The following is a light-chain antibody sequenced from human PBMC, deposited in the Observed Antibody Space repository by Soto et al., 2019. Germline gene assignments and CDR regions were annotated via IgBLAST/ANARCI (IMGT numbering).Light chain of an antibody. CDR2: KAS. Sequence: DIQMTQSPSTLSASVGDRVTITCRASQSISDSLAWYQQKPGKAPNLLIYKASSLGSGVPSRFSGSGSGTEFTLTISSLQPDDSATYYCQQYSSYSTFGLGTKVEI. V-gene: IGKV1-5*03. CDR3: QQYSSYST. CDR1: QSISDS. J-gene: IGKJ1*01.